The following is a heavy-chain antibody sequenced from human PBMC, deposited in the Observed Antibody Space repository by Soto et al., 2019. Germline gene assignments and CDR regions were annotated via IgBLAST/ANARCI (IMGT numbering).Heavy chain of an antibody. CDR3: AKDESGWSYFDY. Sequence: EVQLLESGGGLVQPGGSLRLSCAASGFTFSSYAMSWVRQAPGKGLEWVSAISGSGGSTYCADSVKGRFTISRDNSKNTLYLQMNSLRAEDTAVYYCAKDESGWSYFDYWGQGTLVTVSS. J-gene: IGHJ4*02. D-gene: IGHD6-19*01. CDR2: ISGSGGST. CDR1: GFTFSSYA. V-gene: IGHV3-23*01.